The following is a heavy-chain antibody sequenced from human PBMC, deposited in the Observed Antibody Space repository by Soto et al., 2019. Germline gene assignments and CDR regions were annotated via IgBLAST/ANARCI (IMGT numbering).Heavy chain of an antibody. CDR2: INHSGST. D-gene: IGHD3-10*01. J-gene: IGHJ5*02. Sequence: QVQLQQWGAGLLKPSETLSLTCVVNGGSLSGYYWTWIRQPPGKGLEWIAEINHSGSTNYNPSLKSRVTISLDTSKNQFSLRLNSVTAADTAVFFCARGRRSHLSTVRAGWIDPWGQGTLVTVSS. CDR3: ARGRRSHLSTVRAGWIDP. V-gene: IGHV4-34*02. CDR1: GGSLSGYY.